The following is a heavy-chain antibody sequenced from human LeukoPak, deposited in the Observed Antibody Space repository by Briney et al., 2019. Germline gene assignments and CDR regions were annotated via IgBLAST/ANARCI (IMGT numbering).Heavy chain of an antibody. Sequence: SVKVSCKASGGTFSSYAISWVRQAPGQGLEWMGGIIPIFGTANYAQKFQGRVTMTRDTSTSTVYMELSSLRSEDTAVYYCARDVAPMTTVVTPGDYWGQGTLVTVSS. CDR1: GGTFSSYA. J-gene: IGHJ4*02. V-gene: IGHV1-69*05. CDR2: IIPIFGTA. CDR3: ARDVAPMTTVVTPGDY. D-gene: IGHD4-23*01.